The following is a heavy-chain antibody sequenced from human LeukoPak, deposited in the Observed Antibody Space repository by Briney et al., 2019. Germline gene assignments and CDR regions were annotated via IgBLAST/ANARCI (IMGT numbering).Heavy chain of an antibody. CDR3: AKGQRHSSSWYSFSY. D-gene: IGHD6-13*01. CDR2: IRYDGSNK. Sequence: PGGSLRLSCAASGFTFSSYGMHWVRQAPGKGLEWVAFIRYDGSNKYYADSVKGRFTISRDNSKNTLYLQMNSLRAEDTAVYYCAKGQRHSSSWYSFSYWGQGTLVTVSS. CDR1: GFTFSSYG. V-gene: IGHV3-30*02. J-gene: IGHJ4*02.